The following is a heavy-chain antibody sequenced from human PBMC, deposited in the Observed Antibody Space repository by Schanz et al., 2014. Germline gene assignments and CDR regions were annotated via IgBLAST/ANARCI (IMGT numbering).Heavy chain of an antibody. V-gene: IGHV3-7*01. D-gene: IGHD5-12*01. CDR2: IKQDGSAK. J-gene: IGHJ4*02. Sequence: VQLVESGGGVVQPGRSLRLSCAASGFTFSGYGMHWVRQAPGKGLEWVANIKQDGSAKNYVDSVKGRFTISRDNAKNSLYLQMSSLRAEDTAVYYCVRIYSGYSGGYLDYWGQGTLVTVSS. CDR3: VRIYSGYSGGYLDY. CDR1: GFTFSGYG.